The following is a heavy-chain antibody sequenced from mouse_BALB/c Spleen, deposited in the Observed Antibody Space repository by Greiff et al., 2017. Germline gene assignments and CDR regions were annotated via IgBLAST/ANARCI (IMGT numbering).Heavy chain of an antibody. J-gene: IGHJ1*01. CDR3: ARSMGGSYWYFDV. V-gene: IGHV5-17*02. Sequence: EVQLVESGGGLVQPGGSRKLSCAASGFTFSSFGMHWVRQAPEKGLEWVAYISSGSSTIYYADTVKGRFTISRDNPKNTLFLQMTSLRSEDTAMYYCARSMGGSYWYFDVWGAGTTVTVSS. CDR1: GFTFSSFG. CDR2: ISSGSSTI. D-gene: IGHD2-3*01.